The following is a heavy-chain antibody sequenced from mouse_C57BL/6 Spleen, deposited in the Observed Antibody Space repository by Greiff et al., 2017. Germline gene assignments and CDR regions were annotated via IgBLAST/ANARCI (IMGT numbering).Heavy chain of an antibody. CDR2: VWSGGST. CDR3: ARNYGYAMDY. J-gene: IGHJ4*01. D-gene: IGHD1-1*01. CDR1: GFSLPSYG. Sequence: VQLQQSGPGLVQPSQSLSITCTVSGFSLPSYGVPWVRPSPGEGLEWLGVVWSGGSTDYNAAFISRLSISKDNSKSQVFFKMNSLEADDTALYYCARNYGYAMDYWGQGTSVTVSS. V-gene: IGHV2-2*01.